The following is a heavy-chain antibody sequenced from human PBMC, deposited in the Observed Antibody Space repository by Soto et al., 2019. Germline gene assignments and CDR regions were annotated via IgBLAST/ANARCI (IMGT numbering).Heavy chain of an antibody. CDR1: GFTFSNYN. J-gene: IGHJ4*02. CDR2: ISSRSNFI. Sequence: PVGSLRLSCAASGFTFSNYNVNWVRQAPGKGLEWVSSISSRSNFIYYADSVKGRFTISRDNAKSSVYLQMNSLRGEDTAVYHCARDLTTVPFDYWGQGTLVTVSS. D-gene: IGHD4-17*01. V-gene: IGHV3-21*01. CDR3: ARDLTTVPFDY.